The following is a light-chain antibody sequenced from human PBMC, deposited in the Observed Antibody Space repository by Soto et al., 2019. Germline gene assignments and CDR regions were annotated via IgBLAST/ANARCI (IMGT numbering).Light chain of an antibody. V-gene: IGKV3-20*01. CDR1: QSISSNY. CDR2: GAS. J-gene: IGKJ3*01. Sequence: EIVLTQSPGTLSLSPGERATLSCRASQSISSNYLAWYQQKPGQAPRLLIYGASSRATGIPDRFSGSGSGTDVTLTISRLEPEDFAVYWCQQYGTSPFTFGPGTKVDIK. CDR3: QQYGTSPFT.